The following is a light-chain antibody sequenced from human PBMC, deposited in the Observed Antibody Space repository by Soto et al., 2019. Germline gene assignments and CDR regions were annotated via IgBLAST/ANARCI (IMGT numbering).Light chain of an antibody. Sequence: EIVLTQSPGTLSLSPGERATLSCRASQSVSSSYLAWYQQNRGQAPRLLIYGASSRAPGIPDRFGGSGSGTDFTLTISRLEPEDFAVYYCQQYGSSRWTFGQGTKEEIK. J-gene: IGKJ1*01. V-gene: IGKV3-20*01. CDR3: QQYGSSRWT. CDR1: QSVSSSY. CDR2: GAS.